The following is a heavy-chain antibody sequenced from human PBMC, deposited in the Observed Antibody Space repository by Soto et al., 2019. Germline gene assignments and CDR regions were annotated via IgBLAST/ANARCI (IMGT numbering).Heavy chain of an antibody. D-gene: IGHD3-22*01. V-gene: IGHV4-59*11. CDR1: CGSISSHC. Sequence: SETLSLTYTVACGSISSHCWGWILQPPGKGLKWIGYIYYSGSTNYNPSLKSRVTISVDTSKNQYSLRSEDTAVYYCAREGPYHYDSSGYSHFDYWVKGTLVPVSS. CDR3: AREGPYHYDSSGYSHFDY. J-gene: IGHJ4*02. CDR2: IYYSGST.